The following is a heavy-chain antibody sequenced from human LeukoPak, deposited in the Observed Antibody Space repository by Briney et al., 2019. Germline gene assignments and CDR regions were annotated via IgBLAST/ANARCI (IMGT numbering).Heavy chain of an antibody. J-gene: IGHJ5*02. CDR1: GGSISSGDYY. V-gene: IGHV4-30-4*01. CDR2: IYYSGST. Sequence: SETLSLTCTVSGGSISSGDYYWSWIRQPPGKGLEWIGYIYYSGSTFYNPSLKSRVTISGDTSNNQFSLKLRSATAADTAVYYCASLIQTNWFDPWGQGTLVTVSS. CDR3: ASLIQTNWFDP.